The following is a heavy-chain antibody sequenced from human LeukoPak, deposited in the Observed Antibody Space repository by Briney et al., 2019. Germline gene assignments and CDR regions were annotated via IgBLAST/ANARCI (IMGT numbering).Heavy chain of an antibody. CDR1: GFSFRTYA. Sequence: GGSLRLSCAASGFSFRTYAMTWVRQAPGKGLEWVSSISGSGATTYNADPLKGRFTISRDNSENTLYLQMNSLRAEDTAVYYCVRESTSSGYYYAPDYWGQGTLVTVS. J-gene: IGHJ4*02. D-gene: IGHD3-22*01. CDR2: ISGSGATT. V-gene: IGHV3-23*01. CDR3: VRESTSSGYYYAPDY.